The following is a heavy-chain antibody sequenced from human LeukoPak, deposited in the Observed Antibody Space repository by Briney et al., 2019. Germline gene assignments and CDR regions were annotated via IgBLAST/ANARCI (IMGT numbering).Heavy chain of an antibody. D-gene: IGHD3-3*01. CDR2: FIPILDTA. CDR1: GVTFSDYA. V-gene: IGHV1-69*06. Sequence: SVKVSCKASGVTFSDYALNWVRQAPGQGLEWMGVFIPILDTANSTQKFQGRLTITADKSTNTVYMELSSLRFDDTAVYFCAGIPVFGVVLHQEPVWGKGTTVIVSS. J-gene: IGHJ6*04. CDR3: AGIPVFGVVLHQEPV.